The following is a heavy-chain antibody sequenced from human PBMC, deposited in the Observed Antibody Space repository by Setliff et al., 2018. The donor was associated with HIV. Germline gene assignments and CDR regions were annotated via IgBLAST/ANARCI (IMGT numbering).Heavy chain of an antibody. J-gene: IGHJ5*02. Sequence: PSETLSLPCTVDGGSITGSPYYWGWIRRPPVKGLEWIASIHYTGRTYYNPSLKSRVSTSAATSKNHFSRKLTAVTAADTAVYYCARVIPAGMPANWFDPWGHGTLGTV. D-gene: IGHD2-2*01. CDR1: GGSITGSPYY. CDR3: ARVIPAGMPANWFDP. CDR2: IHYTGRT. V-gene: IGHV4-39*02.